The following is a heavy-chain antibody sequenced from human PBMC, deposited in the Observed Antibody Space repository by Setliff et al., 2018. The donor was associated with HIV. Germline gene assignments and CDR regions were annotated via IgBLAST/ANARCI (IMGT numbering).Heavy chain of an antibody. CDR1: GFTFSSYA. D-gene: IGHD6-13*01. Sequence: GGSLRLSCAASGFTFSSYAMSWVRQAPGKGLEWVSAISGSGGSTYYADSVKGRFTISRDNAKNSLYLQRKSLRAEDTAVYYCARDGIAAANYYYYLDVWGKGTTVTVSS. V-gene: IGHV3-23*01. CDR3: ARDGIAAANYYYYLDV. CDR2: ISGSGGST. J-gene: IGHJ6*03.